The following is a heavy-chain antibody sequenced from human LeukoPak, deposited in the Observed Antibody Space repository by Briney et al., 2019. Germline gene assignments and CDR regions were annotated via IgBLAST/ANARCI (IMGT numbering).Heavy chain of an antibody. J-gene: IGHJ4*02. CDR3: ARVLFWSGLDYFDY. CDR1: GGSISSYY. CDR2: IYYSGST. V-gene: IGHV4-59*01. D-gene: IGHD3-3*01. Sequence: SETLSLTCTVSGGSISSYYWSWIRQPPGKGLEWIGYIYYSGSTNYNPSLKSRVTISVDTSKNQFSLKLSSVTAADTAVYYCARVLFWSGLDYFDYWGQGTLVTVSS.